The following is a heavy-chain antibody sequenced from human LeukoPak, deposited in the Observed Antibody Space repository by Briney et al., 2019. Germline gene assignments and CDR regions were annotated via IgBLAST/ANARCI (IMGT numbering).Heavy chain of an antibody. CDR3: TRGKYGGYFIDY. J-gene: IGHJ4*02. CDR2: IKPDGSDT. CDR1: GFTFTTHW. D-gene: IGHD5-12*01. V-gene: IGHV3-74*01. Sequence: GGSLRLSCGASGFTFTTHWIHWVRQAPGKGLEWVSRIKPDGSDTNYADSVKGRFTISRDNAKNTVYLQMNSLRAEDTAVYYCTRGKYGGYFIDYWGQGTLVTVSS.